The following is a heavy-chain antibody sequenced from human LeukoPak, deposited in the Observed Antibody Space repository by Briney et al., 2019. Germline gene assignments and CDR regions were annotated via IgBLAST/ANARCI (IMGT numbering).Heavy chain of an antibody. J-gene: IGHJ4*02. CDR3: ASNPGGLRYFDWLTY. Sequence: GGSLRLSCAASGFTFSSYSMNWVRQAPGKGLEWVSSISSSSSYIYYADSVKGRFTISRDNAKNSLYLQMNSLRAEDTAVYYCASNPGGLRYFDWLTYWGKGTLVTVSS. CDR1: GFTFSSYS. V-gene: IGHV3-21*01. CDR2: ISSSSSYI. D-gene: IGHD3-9*01.